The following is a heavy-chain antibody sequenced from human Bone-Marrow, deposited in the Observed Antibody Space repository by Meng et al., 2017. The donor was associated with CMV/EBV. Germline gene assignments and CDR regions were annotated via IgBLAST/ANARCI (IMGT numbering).Heavy chain of an antibody. J-gene: IGHJ3*02. Sequence: GGSLRLSCAASGFTFSSYAMHWVRQAPGKGLEWVAVISYDGSNKYYADSVKGRFTISRDNSKNTLYLQMNSLRAEDTAVYYCASRWSNSGSAFDIWGQGTMVTVSS. D-gene: IGHD4-23*01. CDR3: ASRWSNSGSAFDI. CDR1: GFTFSSYA. CDR2: ISYDGSNK. V-gene: IGHV3-30*04.